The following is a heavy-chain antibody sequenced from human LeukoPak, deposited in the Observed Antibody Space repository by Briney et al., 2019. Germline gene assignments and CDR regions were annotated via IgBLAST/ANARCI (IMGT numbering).Heavy chain of an antibody. J-gene: IGHJ6*04. V-gene: IGHV3-48*03. CDR1: GFTFSSYE. Sequence: PGGSLRLSCAASGFTFSSYEMNWVRQALGKGLEWVSYISSSGSTIYYADSVKGRFTISRDNAKNSLYLQMSSLRAEDTAVYYCAARGITMIRGVWGKGTTVTISS. CDR3: AARGITMIRGV. D-gene: IGHD3-22*01. CDR2: ISSSGSTI.